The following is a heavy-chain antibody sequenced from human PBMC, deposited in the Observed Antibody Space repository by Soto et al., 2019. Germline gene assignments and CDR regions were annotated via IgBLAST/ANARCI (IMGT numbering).Heavy chain of an antibody. CDR3: ARQDHYSGSDYVWFDP. CDR1: GYSFTSYW. D-gene: IGHD1-26*01. Sequence: GESLKISCKGSGYSFTSYWISWVRQMPGKGLEWMGRIDPSDSYTNYSPSFQGHVTISADKSISTAYLQWSSLKASDTAMYYCARQDHYSGSDYVWFDPWGQGTLVTFSS. V-gene: IGHV5-10-1*01. CDR2: IDPSDSYT. J-gene: IGHJ5*02.